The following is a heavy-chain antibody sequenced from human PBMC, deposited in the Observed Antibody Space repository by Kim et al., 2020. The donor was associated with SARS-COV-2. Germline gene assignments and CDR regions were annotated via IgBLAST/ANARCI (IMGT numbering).Heavy chain of an antibody. CDR1: GFTFSSHW. CDR2: IRQDGGEK. V-gene: IGHV3-7*03. D-gene: IGHD6-13*01. CDR3: GRSNSIVAAGKVDS. Sequence: GGSLRLSCAASGFTFSSHWMNWVRQAPGKGLEWVANIRQDGGEKYYVDSVEGRFTISRDNAKNSLYLQMTNLRAEDTAVYYCGRSNSIVAAGKVDSWGQGTLVPVSS. J-gene: IGHJ4*02.